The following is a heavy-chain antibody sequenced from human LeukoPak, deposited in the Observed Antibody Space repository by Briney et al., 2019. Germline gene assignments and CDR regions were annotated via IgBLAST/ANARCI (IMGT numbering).Heavy chain of an antibody. CDR3: ARGSLGTAMEFDY. V-gene: IGHV3-23*01. CDR2: ISSSGGST. D-gene: IGHD5-18*01. CDR1: GFTFSTYA. J-gene: IGHJ4*02. Sequence: HPGGSLRLSCAASGFTFSTYAMSWVRQAPGKGLEWVSSISSSGGSTYYADSVKGRFTISRDNAKNSLYLQMNSLRAEDTAVYYCARGSLGTAMEFDYWGQGTLVTVSS.